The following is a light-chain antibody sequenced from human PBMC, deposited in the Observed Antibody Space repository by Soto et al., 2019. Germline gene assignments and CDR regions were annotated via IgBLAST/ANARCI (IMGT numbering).Light chain of an antibody. J-gene: IGLJ2*01. V-gene: IGLV2-8*01. CDR2: EVS. CDR1: SNDVGGYNY. Sequence: QSALTQPPSASGSPGQSVTISCTGTSNDVGGYNYVSWYQQHPGTAPKLMIYEVSKRPSGVPDRFSGSKSDNTASLTVSGLQPEDEADYYCRSYAGSNIVFGGGTKLTVL. CDR3: RSYAGSNIV.